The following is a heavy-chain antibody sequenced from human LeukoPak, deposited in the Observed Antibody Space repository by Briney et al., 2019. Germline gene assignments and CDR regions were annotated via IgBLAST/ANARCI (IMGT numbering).Heavy chain of an antibody. D-gene: IGHD6-19*01. J-gene: IGHJ4*02. CDR2: ISGYNGNT. CDR3: AKDFRGSSDWYNFFDY. Sequence: ASVKVSCKASGYTFTSYGISWVRQAPGEGLEWMGWISGYNGNTNYAQKLQGRVTMTTATPTSTAYIELRSLRSDDTAVYYCAKDFRGSSDWYNFFDYWGQGTLVTVSS. V-gene: IGHV1-18*01. CDR1: GYTFTSYG.